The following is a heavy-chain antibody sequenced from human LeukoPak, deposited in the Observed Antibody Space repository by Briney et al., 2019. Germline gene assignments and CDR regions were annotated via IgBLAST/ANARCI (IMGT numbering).Heavy chain of an antibody. Sequence: ASVKVSCKASGYTFTGYYMHWVRQAPGQGLEWMGWINPNSGGTNYAQKFQGRVTMTRDTSISTAYMELSSLTSDDTAVYYCARWHGTYNSVAFDYWGQGTRVTVSS. CDR1: GYTFTGYY. V-gene: IGHV1-2*02. J-gene: IGHJ4*02. CDR3: ARWHGTYNSVAFDY. D-gene: IGHD1-20*01. CDR2: INPNSGGT.